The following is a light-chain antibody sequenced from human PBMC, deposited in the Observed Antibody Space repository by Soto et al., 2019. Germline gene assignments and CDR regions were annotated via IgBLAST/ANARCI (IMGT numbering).Light chain of an antibody. V-gene: IGKV3-11*01. CDR2: DAS. J-gene: IGKJ2*01. CDR3: QQRSNWPPYT. Sequence: EIVLTQSPATLSLSPGERATLSCRASQSVSSYLSWYQQKPGQAHRLLIYDASNRATGIPARFSGSGSGTDFTLNISSLEPEGFEVYYCQQRSNWPPYTFGQGTKLEIK. CDR1: QSVSSY.